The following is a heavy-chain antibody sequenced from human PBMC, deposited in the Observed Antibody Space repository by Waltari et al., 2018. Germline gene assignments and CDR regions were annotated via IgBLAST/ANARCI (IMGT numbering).Heavy chain of an antibody. CDR1: GYTLTELS. D-gene: IGHD6-6*01. J-gene: IGHJ6*02. CDR2: FDPEDGET. V-gene: IGHV1-24*01. CDR3: ATGVIAARLRRYYYYYGMDV. Sequence: QVQLVQSGAEVKKPGASVKVSCKVSGYTLTELSMHWVRPAPGKGLGWMGGFDPEDGETIYAQKFQGRVTMTEDTSTDTAYMELSSLRSEDTAVYYCATGVIAARLRRYYYYYGMDVWGQGTTVTVSS.